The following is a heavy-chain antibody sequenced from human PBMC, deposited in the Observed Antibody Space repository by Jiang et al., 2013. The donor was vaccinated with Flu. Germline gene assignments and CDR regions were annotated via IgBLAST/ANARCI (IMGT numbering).Heavy chain of an antibody. D-gene: IGHD2-2*01. CDR2: INHSGST. Sequence: LLKPSETLSLTCAVYGGSFSGYYWSWIRQPPGKGLEWIGEINHSGSTNYNPSLKSRVTISVDTSKNQFSLKLSSVTAADTAVYYCARRQGYCSSTSCYGIDYWGQGTLVTVSS. CDR3: ARRQGYCSSTSCYGIDY. V-gene: IGHV4-34*01. J-gene: IGHJ4*02. CDR1: GGSFSGYY.